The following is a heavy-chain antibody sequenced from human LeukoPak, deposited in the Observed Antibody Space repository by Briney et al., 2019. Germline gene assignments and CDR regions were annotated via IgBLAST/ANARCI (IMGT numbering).Heavy chain of an antibody. Sequence: ASVKVSCKASGYTFTSYYMHWVRQAPGQGLEWMGIINPSGGSTSYAQKFQGRVTMTRDTSTSTVYMELSSLRSEDTAVYYCARDWGIAVAGTGHIDYWGQRTLVTVSS. D-gene: IGHD6-19*01. CDR3: ARDWGIAVAGTGHIDY. V-gene: IGHV1-46*01. CDR2: INPSGGST. J-gene: IGHJ4*02. CDR1: GYTFTSYY.